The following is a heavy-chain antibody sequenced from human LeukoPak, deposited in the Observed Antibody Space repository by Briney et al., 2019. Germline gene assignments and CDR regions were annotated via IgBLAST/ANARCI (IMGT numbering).Heavy chain of an antibody. J-gene: IGHJ4*02. CDR3: AGVVVSSCSSFDY. V-gene: IGHV4-59*01. D-gene: IGHD3-22*01. Sequence: SETLSLTCTVYGGSISSYYWSWIRQPPGKGLEWIGYIHHSGSTNYNPSLKSRVTISVDTSKNQFSLKLSSVTAADTAVYYCAGVVVSSCSSFDYWGQGTLVTVSS. CDR1: GGSISSYY. CDR2: IHHSGST.